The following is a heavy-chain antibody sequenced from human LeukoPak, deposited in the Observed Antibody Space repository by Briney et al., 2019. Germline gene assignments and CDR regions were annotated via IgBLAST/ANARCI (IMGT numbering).Heavy chain of an antibody. D-gene: IGHD3-10*01. CDR1: GGSISSSSYY. CDR3: ARCGRGSDFEY. CDR2: INYSGNT. V-gene: IGHV4-61*01. Sequence: PSETLSLTCTVSGGSISSSSYYWNWLRQPPGKGLEWIAYINYSGNTNYSPSLKSRVTISVDTSKNQFSLKLSSVTAADTAVYYCARCGRGSDFEYWGQGTLVTVSS. J-gene: IGHJ4*02.